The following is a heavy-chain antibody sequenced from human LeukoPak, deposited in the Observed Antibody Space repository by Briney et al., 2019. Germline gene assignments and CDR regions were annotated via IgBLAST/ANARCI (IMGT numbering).Heavy chain of an antibody. CDR1: GGSISSGSYY. D-gene: IGHD3-22*01. CDR2: IYASGIT. CDR3: ARDYYDITGYYRFDP. V-gene: IGHV4-61*02. J-gene: IGHJ5*02. Sequence: SQTLSLTCTVSGGSISSGSYYWSWIRESAGKGLEWIGRIYASGITNYNPSLRSRVTISLDTSKNQFSLELSSVTAADTAMYYCARDYYDITGYYRFDPWGQGTLVTVSS.